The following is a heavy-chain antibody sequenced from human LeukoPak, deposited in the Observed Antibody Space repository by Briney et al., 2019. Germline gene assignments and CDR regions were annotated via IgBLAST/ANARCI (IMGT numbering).Heavy chain of an antibody. D-gene: IGHD3-3*01. CDR2: IKQDGSEK. CDR1: GFTVSSYG. Sequence: GGTLRLSCAASGFTVSSYGMTWVRQAPGKGLEWVANIKQDGSEKYYVDSVKGRFTISRDNAKNSLYLQMNSLRAEDTAVYYCARDFAPFRKNDFWSGYYTGLYDYWGQGTLVTVSS. J-gene: IGHJ4*02. CDR3: ARDFAPFRKNDFWSGYYTGLYDY. V-gene: IGHV3-7*01.